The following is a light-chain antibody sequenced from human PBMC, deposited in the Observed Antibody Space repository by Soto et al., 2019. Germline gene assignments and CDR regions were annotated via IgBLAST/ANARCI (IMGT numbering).Light chain of an antibody. CDR2: DAS. J-gene: IGKJ4*01. CDR3: QQRSNWPPVLT. Sequence: EIVLTQSPATLSLSPGERATLSCRASQSVSSYLAWYQQKPGQAPRLLIYDASTRATGIPARFSGSWSGTDFTLTISSLEPEDFAVYYCQQRSNWPPVLTFGGGTKVEI. CDR1: QSVSSY. V-gene: IGKV3-11*01.